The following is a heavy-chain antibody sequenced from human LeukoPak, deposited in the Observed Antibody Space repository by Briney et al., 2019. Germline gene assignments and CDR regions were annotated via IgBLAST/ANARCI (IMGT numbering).Heavy chain of an antibody. D-gene: IGHD3-22*01. V-gene: IGHV3-7*01. Sequence: GGSLRLSCAASGFTFSSYWMSWVRQAPGKGLEWVANIKQDGGEKYYVDSVKGRFTISRDNAKNSLYLQMNSLRAEDTAVYYCARDAPWRYYDSSGYRYFDYWGQGTLVTVSS. CDR3: ARDAPWRYYDSSGYRYFDY. CDR1: GFTFSSYW. J-gene: IGHJ4*02. CDR2: IKQDGGEK.